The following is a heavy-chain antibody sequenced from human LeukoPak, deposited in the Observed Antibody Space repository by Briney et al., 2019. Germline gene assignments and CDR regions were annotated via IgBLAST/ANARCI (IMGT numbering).Heavy chain of an antibody. CDR1: GGTFSSYA. V-gene: IGHV1-69*05. CDR3: ARWRYSSGNWFDP. Sequence: SVKVSCTASGGTFSSYAISWVRQAPGQGLEWMGGIIPIFGTANYAQKFQGRVTITTDESTSTAYMELSGLRSEDTAVYYCARWRYSSGNWFDPWGQGTLVTVSS. J-gene: IGHJ5*02. CDR2: IIPIFGTA. D-gene: IGHD6-19*01.